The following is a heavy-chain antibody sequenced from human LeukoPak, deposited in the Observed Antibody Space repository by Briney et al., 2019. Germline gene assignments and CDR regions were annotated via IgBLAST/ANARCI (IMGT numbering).Heavy chain of an antibody. J-gene: IGHJ3*02. Sequence: PSETLSLTCTVSGGSISSYYWSWIRQPAGKGLEWIGGIYTSGSTNYNPSLKSRVTMSVDTSKNQFSLKLSSVTAADTAVYYCARRPEFWSGEYAFDIWGQGTMVTVSS. CDR3: ARRPEFWSGEYAFDI. CDR2: IYTSGST. CDR1: GGSISSYY. D-gene: IGHD3-3*01. V-gene: IGHV4-4*07.